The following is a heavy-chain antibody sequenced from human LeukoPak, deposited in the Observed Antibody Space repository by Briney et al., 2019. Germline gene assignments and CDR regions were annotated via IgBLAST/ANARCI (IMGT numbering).Heavy chain of an antibody. CDR3: SRESGAFCPFGY. D-gene: IGHD1-26*01. CDR1: GGSISRYY. Sequence: PSETRSLTCTVSGGSISRYYWSWIRQPPGKGLEWIGYIYYSGSANYNPSLKSRVTISVDTSKNQFSLNLTSVTAADTATYYCSRESGAFCPFGYWGQGTLVIVSS. J-gene: IGHJ4*02. V-gene: IGHV4-59*12. CDR2: IYYSGSA.